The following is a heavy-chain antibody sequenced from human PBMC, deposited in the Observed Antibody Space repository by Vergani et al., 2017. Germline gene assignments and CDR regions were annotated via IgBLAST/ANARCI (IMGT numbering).Heavy chain of an antibody. D-gene: IGHD2-2*01. Sequence: QVQLQESGPGLVKPSQTLSLTCTVSGGSFSTGGQYWTWLRQSAGKGLEWIGRIYTSGATNYNPSLRSRAIMSVDASKKQFSLKLTSVTAAATAVYYCARAQNIVVVPAASSWALDIWGQGTMVTVSS. J-gene: IGHJ3*02. CDR1: GGSFSTGGQY. CDR2: IYTSGAT. CDR3: ARAQNIVVVPAASSWALDI. V-gene: IGHV4-61*02.